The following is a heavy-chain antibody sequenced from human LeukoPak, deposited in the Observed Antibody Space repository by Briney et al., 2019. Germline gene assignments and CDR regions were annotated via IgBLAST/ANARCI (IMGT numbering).Heavy chain of an antibody. Sequence: AASVKVSCKASGGTFSSYTISWVRQAPGQGLEWMGRIIPILGIANYAQKFQGRVTITADKSTSTAYMELSSLRSEDTAVYYCAKDAPGGITMIVGLFDYWGQGTLVTVSS. CDR3: AKDAPGGITMIVGLFDY. V-gene: IGHV1-69*04. D-gene: IGHD3-22*01. CDR2: IIPILGIA. J-gene: IGHJ4*02. CDR1: GGTFSSYT.